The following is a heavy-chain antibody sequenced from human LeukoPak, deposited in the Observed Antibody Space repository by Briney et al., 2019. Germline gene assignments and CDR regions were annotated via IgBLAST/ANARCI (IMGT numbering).Heavy chain of an antibody. CDR2: MNPNSGNT. V-gene: IGHV1-8*01. Sequence: ASVKVSCKASGYTFTSYDINWVQQATGQGLEWMGWMNPNSGNTGYAQKFQGRVTMTRNTSISTAYMELSSLRSEDTAVYYCARSPSDILTGYYTVYFDYWGQGTLVTVPS. CDR1: GYTFTSYD. CDR3: ARSPSDILTGYYTVYFDY. D-gene: IGHD3-9*01. J-gene: IGHJ4*02.